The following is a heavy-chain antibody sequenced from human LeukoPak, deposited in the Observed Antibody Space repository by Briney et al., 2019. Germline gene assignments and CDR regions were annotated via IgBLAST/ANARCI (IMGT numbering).Heavy chain of an antibody. D-gene: IGHD3-22*01. CDR2: ISSSGSTI. CDR3: ARGYYDSSGYYWNTEFDY. J-gene: IGHJ4*02. CDR1: GFTLSSYE. Sequence: PGGSLRLSCAASGFTLSSYEMNWVRQAPGKGLEWVSYISSSGSTIYYADSVKGRFTISRDNAKNSLYLQMNSLRAEDTAVYYCARGYYDSSGYYWNTEFDYWGQGTLVTVSS. V-gene: IGHV3-48*03.